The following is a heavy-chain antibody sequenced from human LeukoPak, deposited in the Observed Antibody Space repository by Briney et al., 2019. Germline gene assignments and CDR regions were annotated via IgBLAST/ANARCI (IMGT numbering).Heavy chain of an antibody. CDR3: ARDLSIAAPGFMRY. Sequence: ASVKVSCKASGYTFTSYNMYWVRQAPGQGLEWMGWINTNTGNPTYAQGFTGRFVFSLDTSVSTAYLQISSLKAEDTAVYYCARDLSIAAPGFMRYWGQGTLVTVSS. V-gene: IGHV7-4-1*02. CDR1: GYTFTSYN. CDR2: INTNTGNP. J-gene: IGHJ4*02. D-gene: IGHD6-6*01.